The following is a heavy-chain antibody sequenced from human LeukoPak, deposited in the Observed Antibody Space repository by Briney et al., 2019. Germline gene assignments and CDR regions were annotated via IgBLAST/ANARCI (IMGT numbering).Heavy chain of an antibody. D-gene: IGHD6-19*01. Sequence: PGGSLRLSCAASGFIFSSYGMHWVRQAPGKGLEWVAVISYDGSNKYYADSVKGRFTISRDNSKNTLYLQMNSLRAEDTAVYYCAKTTYSSGWPADYWGQGTLVTVSS. CDR1: GFIFSSYG. CDR2: ISYDGSNK. J-gene: IGHJ4*02. V-gene: IGHV3-30*18. CDR3: AKTTYSSGWPADY.